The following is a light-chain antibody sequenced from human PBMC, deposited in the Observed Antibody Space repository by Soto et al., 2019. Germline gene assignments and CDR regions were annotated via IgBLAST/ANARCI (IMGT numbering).Light chain of an antibody. Sequence: DIQMTQSPSTLSASVGDRVTITCRLSQTMNNWLAWYQQKPGKAPKLLIFDAASLASGVPSRFSGSGSGTEFTLTISSLQPDDFATYYCQQYNSYSRFTFGPGTKVEIK. V-gene: IGKV1-5*01. CDR1: QTMNNW. CDR2: DAA. J-gene: IGKJ3*01. CDR3: QQYNSYSRFT.